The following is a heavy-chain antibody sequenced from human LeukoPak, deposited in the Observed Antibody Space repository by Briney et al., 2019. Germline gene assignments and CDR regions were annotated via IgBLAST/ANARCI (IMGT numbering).Heavy chain of an antibody. J-gene: IGHJ4*02. CDR2: ISGSGGST. Sequence: HPGGSLRLSCAASGFTFSSYAMSWVRQAPGKGLEWVSAISGSGGSTYYADSVKGRFTISRDNSKNTLYLQMNSLRAEDTAVYCCAKDPIENYYDSSGYYDYWGQGTLVTVSS. D-gene: IGHD3-22*01. CDR3: AKDPIENYYDSSGYYDY. V-gene: IGHV3-23*01. CDR1: GFTFSSYA.